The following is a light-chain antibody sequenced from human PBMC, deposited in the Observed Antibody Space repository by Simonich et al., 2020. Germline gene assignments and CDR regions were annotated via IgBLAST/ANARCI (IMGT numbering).Light chain of an antibody. V-gene: IGLV1-47*01. CDR1: SSNIGSNY. Sequence: QSVLTQPPSASGTPGQRVTISCSGSSSNIGSNYVYWYQQLPGTAPKLLIYRNKQRPSGVPARFSGSKSGTSASLAISGLRSEDEADYYCAAWDDSLNGWVFGGGTKLTVL. J-gene: IGLJ3*02. CDR3: AAWDDSLNGWV. CDR2: RNK.